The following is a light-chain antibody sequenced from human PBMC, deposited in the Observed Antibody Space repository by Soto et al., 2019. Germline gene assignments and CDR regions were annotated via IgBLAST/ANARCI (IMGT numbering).Light chain of an antibody. CDR3: SLYTSENAYV. Sequence: QSLLAHPPSASWSPVQSVTISCPVTSSDFGGYKFVSWYQQPPGTAPKLMIYEVSKRPSGVPDRFSGSKSGNTASLTISGLQAADEADYYCSLYTSENAYVFGTGTKVTVL. V-gene: IGLV2-18*01. J-gene: IGLJ1*01. CDR2: EVS. CDR1: SSDFGGYKF.